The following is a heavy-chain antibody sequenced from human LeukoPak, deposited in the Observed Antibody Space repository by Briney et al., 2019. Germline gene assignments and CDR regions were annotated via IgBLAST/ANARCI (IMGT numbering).Heavy chain of an antibody. CDR2: IYSGGST. V-gene: IGHV3-53*01. Sequence: GGSLRLSCAASGFTVSSNYMSWVRQAPGKGLEWVSVIYSGGSTYYADSVKGRFTISRDNSKNTLYLQMNSLGAEDTAVYYCARVYCSSTSCSYYYYYYMDVWGKGTTVTVSS. CDR3: ARVYCSSTSCSYYYYYYMDV. CDR1: GFTVSSNY. J-gene: IGHJ6*03. D-gene: IGHD2-2*01.